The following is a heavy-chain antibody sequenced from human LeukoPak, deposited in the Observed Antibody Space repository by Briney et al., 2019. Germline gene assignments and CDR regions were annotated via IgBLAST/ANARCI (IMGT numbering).Heavy chain of an antibody. V-gene: IGHV4-30-4*08. CDR3: ARAGIGIEVAGTIHNWFDP. CDR1: GGSSSSGDYF. J-gene: IGHJ5*02. CDR2: IYYSGGT. D-gene: IGHD6-19*01. Sequence: PSETLSLTCTVSGGSSSSGDYFWNWLRQTPGKGLEWIGYIYYSGGTYYNPSLRSRVSISVDTSKNQFSLKLTSVTAADTAVYYCARAGIGIEVAGTIHNWFDPWGQGTQVTVSS.